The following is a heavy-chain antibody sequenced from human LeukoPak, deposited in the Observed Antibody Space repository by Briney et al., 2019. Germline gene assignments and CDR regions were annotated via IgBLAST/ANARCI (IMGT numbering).Heavy chain of an antibody. V-gene: IGHV3-30*14. CDR2: ISYDGSNK. CDR3: ARDQGSGWFTTAFDI. D-gene: IGHD6-19*01. Sequence: GGSLRLSCVASGFTFSSYAMHWVRQAPGKGLEWVAVISYDGSNKYYADSVKGRFTISRDNSKNTLYLQMNSLRAEDTAVYYCARDQGSGWFTTAFDIWGQGTMVTVSS. J-gene: IGHJ3*02. CDR1: GFTFSSYA.